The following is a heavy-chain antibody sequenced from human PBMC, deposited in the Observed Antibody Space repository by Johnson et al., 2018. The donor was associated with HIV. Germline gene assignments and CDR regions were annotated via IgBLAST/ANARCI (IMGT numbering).Heavy chain of an antibody. V-gene: IGHV3-11*01. CDR3: AREPRLLTDAFDI. J-gene: IGHJ3*02. CDR1: GLTFSDYY. Sequence: QVQLVESGGGLVKPGGSLRLSCAAPGLTFSDYYMTWIRQAPGKGLEWVSYITSSGSTMYYADSVKGRFTISRDNAKNSLYLQMNSLRAEDTAVYYCAREPRLLTDAFDIWGQGTMVTVSS. CDR2: ITSSGSTM. D-gene: IGHD5-18*01.